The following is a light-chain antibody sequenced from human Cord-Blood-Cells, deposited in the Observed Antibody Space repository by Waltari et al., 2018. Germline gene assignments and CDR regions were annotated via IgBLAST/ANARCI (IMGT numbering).Light chain of an antibody. J-gene: IGLJ2*01. CDR1: NIGSKS. CDR2: YDS. V-gene: IGLV3-21*04. Sequence: SYVLTQPPSVSVAPGKTARITCGGNNIGSKSVHWYQQKPGQAPVLVIYYDSDRPSGIPERFSGSNSGNTATLTIIRVEAGDEADYYCQVWDSSSVVFGGGTKLTVL. CDR3: QVWDSSSVV.